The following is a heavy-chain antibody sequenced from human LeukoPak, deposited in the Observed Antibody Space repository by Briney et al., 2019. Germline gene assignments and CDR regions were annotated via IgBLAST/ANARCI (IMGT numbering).Heavy chain of an antibody. CDR1: GFTFSNYG. CDR3: STSRVGY. J-gene: IGHJ4*02. V-gene: IGHV3-15*01. Sequence: PGGSLRLSCAASGFTFSNYGMHWVRQAPGKGLEWVARIKNKPDGGTTDYAAPVKGRFTISRDDSKDMLYLQMNSLKTEDTAVYYCSTSRVGYWGQGTLVTVSS. D-gene: IGHD5/OR15-5a*01. CDR2: IKNKPDGGTT.